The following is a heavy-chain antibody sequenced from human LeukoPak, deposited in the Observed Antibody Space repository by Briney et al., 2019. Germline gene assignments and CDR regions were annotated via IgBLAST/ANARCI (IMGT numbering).Heavy chain of an antibody. J-gene: IGHJ4*02. Sequence: LETLSLTCTVSGGSISSHYWSWIRQPPGKGLEWIGYIYYSGSTNYNPSLKSRVTISVDTSKNQFSLKLSSVTAADTAVYYCARGAYSSSSQTDYFDYWGQGTLVTVSS. CDR2: IYYSGST. CDR1: GGSISSHY. D-gene: IGHD6-6*01. CDR3: ARGAYSSSSQTDYFDY. V-gene: IGHV4-59*11.